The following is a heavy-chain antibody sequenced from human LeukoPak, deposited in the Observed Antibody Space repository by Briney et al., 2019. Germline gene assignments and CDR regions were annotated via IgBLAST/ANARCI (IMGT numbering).Heavy chain of an antibody. CDR2: ISYDGSNK. Sequence: PGGSLRLSCAASGFTFSSYGMHWVRQAPGKGLEGVAVISYDGSNKYYADSVKGRFTISRDNSKNTLFLQMNSLRAEDTALYYCAKASYDYGESFDYWGQGTLVTVSS. J-gene: IGHJ4*02. CDR3: AKASYDYGESFDY. V-gene: IGHV3-30*18. D-gene: IGHD4-17*01. CDR1: GFTFSSYG.